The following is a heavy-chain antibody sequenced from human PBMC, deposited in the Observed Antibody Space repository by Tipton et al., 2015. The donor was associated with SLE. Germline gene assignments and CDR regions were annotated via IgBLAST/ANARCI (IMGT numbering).Heavy chain of an antibody. CDR3: ASVPY. CDR2: IYHSGST. Sequence: LRLSCTVSGYSISSGYYWGWIRQPPGKGLEWIGIIYHSGSTYYNPSLKSQVTISVDTSKNQFSLKLSSVTAADTAVYYCASVPYWGQGTLVPVPS. V-gene: IGHV4-38-2*02. CDR1: GYSISSGYY. J-gene: IGHJ4*02.